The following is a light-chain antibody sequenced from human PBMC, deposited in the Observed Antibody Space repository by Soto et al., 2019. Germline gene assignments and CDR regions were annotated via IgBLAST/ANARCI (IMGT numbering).Light chain of an antibody. CDR1: QSVSSY. CDR2: GGS. V-gene: IGKV3-20*01. Sequence: IVFTQSPSTLSLSPGERATLSCRASQSVSSYLAWYQQKPGQAPRLLIYGGSSRATGIPDRFSGGGSGTDFSLTISRLETEDFAVYYCQQYVTSSPRTFGQGTKVDI. CDR3: QQYVTSSPRT. J-gene: IGKJ1*01.